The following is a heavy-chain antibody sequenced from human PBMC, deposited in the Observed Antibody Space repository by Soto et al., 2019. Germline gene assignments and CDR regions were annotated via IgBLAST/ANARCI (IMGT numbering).Heavy chain of an antibody. CDR3: ATVAYGDGLAY. V-gene: IGHV3-7*03. CDR1: GFTFSSYW. D-gene: IGHD4-17*01. J-gene: IGHJ4*02. CDR2: IKQDGSEK. Sequence: PGGSLRLSCAASGFTFSSYWMSWVRQAPGKGLEWVANIKQDGSEKYYVDSVKGRFTISRDNAKNSLYLQMNSLRAEGTAVYYCATVAYGDGLAYWGQGTLVTVSS.